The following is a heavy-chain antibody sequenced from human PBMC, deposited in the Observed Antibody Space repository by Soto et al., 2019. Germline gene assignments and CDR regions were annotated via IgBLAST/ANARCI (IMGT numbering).Heavy chain of an antibody. J-gene: IGHJ6*02. CDR3: ARLGGYCSTTGCYGYYAMDF. D-gene: IGHD2-2*01. CDR2: IYYSGST. CDR1: GGSISSYY. Sequence: SETLSLTCTVSGGSISSYYWSWIRQPPGKGLEWIGYIYYSGSTNYNPSLKSRVTISVDTSKNQSSLKLNSMTAADTAVYYCARLGGYCSTTGCYGYYAMDFWGQGTTVTVSS. V-gene: IGHV4-59*08.